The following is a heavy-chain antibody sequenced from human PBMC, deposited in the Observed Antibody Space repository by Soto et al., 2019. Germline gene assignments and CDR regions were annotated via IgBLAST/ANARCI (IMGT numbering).Heavy chain of an antibody. CDR1: GGSISSYY. D-gene: IGHD5-12*01. CDR3: ARDLGGIVAPPRGYYYYLAV. J-gene: IGHJ6*03. CDR2: IYYSGST. V-gene: IGHV4-59*01. Sequence: SETLSLTCTASGGSISSYYWSWIRQPPGKGLEWIGYIYYSGSTNYNPSLKSRVTISVDTSKNQFSLKLSSVTAADTAVYYCARDLGGIVAPPRGYYYYLAVWGKGTTVTVSS.